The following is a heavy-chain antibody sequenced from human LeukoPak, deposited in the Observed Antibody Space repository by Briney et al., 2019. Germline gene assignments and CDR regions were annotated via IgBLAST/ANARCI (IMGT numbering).Heavy chain of an antibody. Sequence: PGGSLRLSCAASRFTFSNAWMSGVRQAPGKGLEWVGRIKSKTDGGKTDYAAPVRGRFTISRDDSKTTLYLQMNSLKTEDTAVYYCTTGGTVTFDYWGQGTLVTVSS. D-gene: IGHD4-17*01. CDR3: TTGGTVTFDY. CDR2: IKSKTDGGKT. J-gene: IGHJ4*02. CDR1: RFTFSNAW. V-gene: IGHV3-15*01.